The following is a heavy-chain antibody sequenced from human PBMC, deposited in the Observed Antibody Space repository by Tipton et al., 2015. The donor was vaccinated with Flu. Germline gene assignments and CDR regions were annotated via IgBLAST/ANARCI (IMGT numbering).Heavy chain of an antibody. J-gene: IGHJ4*01. CDR1: GDSISSSSYY. V-gene: IGHV4-39*07. Sequence: TLSLTCTVSGDSISSSSYYWGWIRQPPGKGLEWIGSIYTSGSTNYNPSLKSRVTMSVDTSKNQFSLKLSSVTAADTAVYYCARGSSTTWYVSNYFDYWGQGTLVTVSS. CDR2: IYTSGST. CDR3: ARGSSTTWYVSNYFDY. D-gene: IGHD6-13*01.